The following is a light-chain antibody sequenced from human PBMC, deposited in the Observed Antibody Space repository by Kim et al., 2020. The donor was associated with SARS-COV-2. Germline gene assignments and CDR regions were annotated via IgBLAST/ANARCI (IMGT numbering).Light chain of an antibody. Sequence: RATLNCKSSQTVLYNSNNKNYLAWYQQKRGQAPKLLIYWASIRESGVSDRFSGSGSETDFTLTISSLQAEDVAVYYCQQYYSTPPSFGQGTKLEIK. J-gene: IGKJ2*03. CDR3: QQYYSTPPS. CDR2: WAS. CDR1: QTVLYNSNNKNY. V-gene: IGKV4-1*01.